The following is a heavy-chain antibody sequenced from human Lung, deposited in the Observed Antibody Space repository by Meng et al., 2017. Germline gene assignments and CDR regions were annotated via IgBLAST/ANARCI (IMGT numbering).Heavy chain of an antibody. CDR3: ARGRRNEPLFDY. CDR1: GGSFSNHT. Sequence: QVPLVQSGAEVKKPGSSVKVACKTSGGSFSNHTFSWVRQAPGQGLEWMGGLIAVFDKTKAAPRFQDRVTFTADESTSTAYMELSSLTFDDTAVYFCARGRRNEPLFDYWGQGTLVTVSS. D-gene: IGHD1-14*01. V-gene: IGHV1-69*13. CDR2: LIAVFDKT. J-gene: IGHJ4*02.